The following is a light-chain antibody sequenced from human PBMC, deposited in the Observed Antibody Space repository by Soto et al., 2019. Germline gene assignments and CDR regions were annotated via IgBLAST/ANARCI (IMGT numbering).Light chain of an antibody. V-gene: IGKV1-6*01. CDR3: LQDYNYPFT. Sequence: AIQMTQSPSSLSASVGDRVTITCRASQDIRKDLAWYQQKPGKARQILIYGASTLQTGVASRFSGSGSATDFTITISSLQPEDSAAYYCLQDYNYPFTFGQGTKLDIK. CDR2: GAS. CDR1: QDIRKD. J-gene: IGKJ2*01.